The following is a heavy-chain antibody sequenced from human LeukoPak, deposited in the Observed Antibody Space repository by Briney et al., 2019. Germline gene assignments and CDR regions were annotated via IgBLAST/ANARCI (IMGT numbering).Heavy chain of an antibody. CDR3: AKSLGTAMVRGVIDY. Sequence: GGSLRLSCAASGFTFSSYAMHWVRQAPGKGLEYVSAISSNGGSTFYANSVKGRFTISRDNSKNTLYLHMNSLRAEDTAVFHCAKSLGTAMVRGVIDYWGQGTPVTVSS. CDR1: GFTFSSYA. CDR2: ISSNGGST. J-gene: IGHJ4*02. D-gene: IGHD3-10*01. V-gene: IGHV3-64*01.